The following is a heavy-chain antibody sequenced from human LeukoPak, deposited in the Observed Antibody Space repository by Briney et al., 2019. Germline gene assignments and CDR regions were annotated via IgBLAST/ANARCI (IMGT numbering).Heavy chain of an antibody. CDR3: AGERSAYYGMDV. CDR1: GLTSTNYA. Sequence: PGGSLRLSCAASGLTSTNYAMHWVRQAPGKGLEWVAIILYDGSHKYYADSVKGRFTISRDNSKNTLYLQMNSLRGEDTAVYYCAGERSAYYGMDVWGQGTTVTVSS. CDR2: ILYDGSHK. V-gene: IGHV3-30-3*01. D-gene: IGHD3-9*01. J-gene: IGHJ6*02.